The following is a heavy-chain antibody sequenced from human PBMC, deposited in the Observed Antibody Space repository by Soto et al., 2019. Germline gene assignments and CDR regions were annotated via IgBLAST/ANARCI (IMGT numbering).Heavy chain of an antibody. V-gene: IGHV3-7*04. J-gene: IGHJ6*02. CDR2: IKQDGSEK. CDR1: GFTFSNYW. CDR3: VKELVRYKYAMDV. Sequence: SGGSLRLSCAASGFTFSNYWMSWARQAPGKGLEWVANIKQDGSEKYYVDSVKGRFTISRDNAKYSVYLQMNSLRADDTAVYYCVKELVRYKYAMDVWGQGTTVTVSS. D-gene: IGHD3-16*02.